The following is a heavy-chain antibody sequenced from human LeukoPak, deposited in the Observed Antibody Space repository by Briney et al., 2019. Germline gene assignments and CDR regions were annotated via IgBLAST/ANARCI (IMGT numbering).Heavy chain of an antibody. CDR1: GLTVSHEY. Sequence: GGSLRLSCAASGLTVSHEYMSWVRQAPGKGLEWVSLIYSGGTTFYADSVKGRFTISRDSSKNILLLQMNSLRAEDTAVYYCARVGIQLGFGASKVTNDAFDTWGQGTMVTISS. CDR2: IYSGGTT. CDR3: ARVGIQLGFGASKVTNDAFDT. D-gene: IGHD5-18*01. V-gene: IGHV3-66*01. J-gene: IGHJ3*02.